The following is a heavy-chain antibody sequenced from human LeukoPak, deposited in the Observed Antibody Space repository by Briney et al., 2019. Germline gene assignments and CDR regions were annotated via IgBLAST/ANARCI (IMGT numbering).Heavy chain of an antibody. J-gene: IGHJ4*02. CDR3: AREDHTAMVDS. CDR2: IYYSRST. D-gene: IGHD5-18*01. Sequence: SETLSLTCTVSGGSINNYYWSWIRQPPGKGLEWIGYIYYSRSTNYNPSLKSRVTISVDTSKNQFSLKLSSVTAADTAVYYCAREDHTAMVDSWGQGTLVTVSS. V-gene: IGHV4-59*01. CDR1: GGSINNYY.